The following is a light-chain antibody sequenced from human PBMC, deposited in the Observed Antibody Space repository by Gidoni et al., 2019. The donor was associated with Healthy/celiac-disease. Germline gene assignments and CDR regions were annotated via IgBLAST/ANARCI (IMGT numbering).Light chain of an antibody. CDR1: QSVSSY. CDR2: DAS. CDR3: QQRSNWPRT. Sequence: EIVLTQSPATLSLSPGERATLPCRASQSVSSYLAWYHQKPGQAPRLLIYDASNRATGIPARFSGSGSGTDFTLTISSLEPEDFAVYYCQQRSNWPRTFGQGTKLEIK. V-gene: IGKV3-11*01. J-gene: IGKJ2*01.